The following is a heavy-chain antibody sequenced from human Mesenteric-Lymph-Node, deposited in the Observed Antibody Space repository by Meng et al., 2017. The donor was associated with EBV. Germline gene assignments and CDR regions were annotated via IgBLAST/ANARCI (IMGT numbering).Heavy chain of an antibody. J-gene: IGHJ2*01. CDR3: GRGRTYWYFDL. Sequence: QVQLPGSGPAPVKPPATLSLTCTFSGGSVSSGSYYWSWFRQPPGKGLEWIGYIYYSGSANYNPSLKSRVTISVDTSKNQFSLKLSSVTAADTAVYYCGRGRTYWYFDLWGRGTLVTVSS. V-gene: IGHV4-61*01. CDR1: GGSVSSGSYY. CDR2: IYYSGSA.